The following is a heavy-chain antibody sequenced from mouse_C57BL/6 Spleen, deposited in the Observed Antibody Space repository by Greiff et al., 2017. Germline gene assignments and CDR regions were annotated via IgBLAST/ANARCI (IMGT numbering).Heavy chain of an antibody. Sequence: EVMLVESEGGLVQPGSSMKLSCTASGFTFTDYYMAWVRQVPEKGLEWVAIINYDGSSTYYLDSLKSRFIISRDNAKNILYLQMSSLKSEDTATYYCAREESNYNYVDYWGQGTTLTVSS. CDR1: GFTFTDYY. D-gene: IGHD2-5*01. J-gene: IGHJ2*01. CDR3: AREESNYNYVDY. V-gene: IGHV5-16*01. CDR2: INYDGSST.